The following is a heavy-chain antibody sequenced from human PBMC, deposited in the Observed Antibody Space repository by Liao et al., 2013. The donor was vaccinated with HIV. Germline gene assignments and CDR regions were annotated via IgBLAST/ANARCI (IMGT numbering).Heavy chain of an antibody. Sequence: QVQLQQWGAGLLKPSETLSLTCAVYGGSFTGYYWSWIRQPPGKGLEWIGEINHSGTTNYNPSLKSRVTISVDTSKNQFSLKLSSVTAADTAVYYCARERNDGSSDYWGQGTLVTVSS. D-gene: IGHD1-1*01. CDR1: GGSFTGYY. CDR3: ARERNDGSSDY. J-gene: IGHJ4*02. CDR2: INHSGTT. V-gene: IGHV4-34*01.